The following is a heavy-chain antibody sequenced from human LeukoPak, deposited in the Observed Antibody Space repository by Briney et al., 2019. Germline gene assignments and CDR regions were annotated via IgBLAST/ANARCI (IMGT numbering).Heavy chain of an antibody. V-gene: IGHV1-69*01. CDR3: ARDWSIVVVPAAGYYYGMDV. CDR1: GGTFSSYA. J-gene: IGHJ6*02. Sequence: SVKVSCKASGGTFSSYAISWVRQAPGQGLEWMGEIIPIFGTANYAQKFQGRVTITADESTSTAYMELSSLRSEDTAVYYCARDWSIVVVPAAGYYYGMDVWGQGTTVTVSS. CDR2: IIPIFGTA. D-gene: IGHD2-2*01.